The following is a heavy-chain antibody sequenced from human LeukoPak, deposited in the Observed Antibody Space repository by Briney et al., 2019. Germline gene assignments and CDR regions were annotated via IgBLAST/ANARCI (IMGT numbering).Heavy chain of an antibody. CDR2: ISYDGSNK. CDR1: GFTFSSYA. CDR3: ASTPDPYYYYYMDV. D-gene: IGHD1-14*01. J-gene: IGHJ6*03. Sequence: GGSLRLSCAASGFTFSSYAMHWVRQAPGKGLEWVAVISYDGSNKYYADSVKGRFTISRDNSKNTLYLQMNSLRAEDTAVYYCASTPDPYYYYYMDVWGKGTTVAVSS. V-gene: IGHV3-30*01.